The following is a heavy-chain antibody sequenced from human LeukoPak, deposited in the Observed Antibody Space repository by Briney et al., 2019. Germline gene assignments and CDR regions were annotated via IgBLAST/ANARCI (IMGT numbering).Heavy chain of an antibody. J-gene: IGHJ4*02. CDR2: ISWNSGSI. V-gene: IGHV3-9*03. CDR1: GFTFYDYA. CDR3: AKDEGVGALRY. D-gene: IGHD1-26*01. Sequence: TGGSLRLSCAASGFTFYDYAMHGVRQAPGKGLEWVSRISWNSGSIGYADSVKGRFTISRDNAKNSLYLQMNSLRAEDMALYYCAKDEGVGALRYWGQGTLVTVSS.